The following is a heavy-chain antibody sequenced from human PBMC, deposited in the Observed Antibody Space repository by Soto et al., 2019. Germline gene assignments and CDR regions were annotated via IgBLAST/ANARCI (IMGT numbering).Heavy chain of an antibody. CDR3: ARTAYHYDSSVEGAFDI. D-gene: IGHD3-22*01. CDR1: GGSISSYY. Sequence: PSETLSLTCTVSGGSISSYYWSWIRQPPGKGLEWIGYIYYSGSTNYNPSLKSRVTISVDTSKNQFSLKLSSVTAADTAVYYCARTAYHYDSSVEGAFDIWGQGTLVT. V-gene: IGHV4-59*01. J-gene: IGHJ3*02. CDR2: IYYSGST.